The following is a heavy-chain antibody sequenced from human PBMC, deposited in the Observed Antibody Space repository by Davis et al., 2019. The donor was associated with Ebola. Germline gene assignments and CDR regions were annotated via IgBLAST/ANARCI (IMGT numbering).Heavy chain of an antibody. CDR1: GFKLSAQW. D-gene: IGHD2/OR15-2a*01. V-gene: IGHV3-7*01. Sequence: GGSLRLSCVASGFKLSAQWMSWVRQAPGKGLEWVADIKEDGSEIPYVDSVKGRFTISRDNAKNSLFLQMNSLRAEDTAAYYCARDFGRGADFRGQGTVVTVSS. J-gene: IGHJ4*02. CDR3: ARDFGRGADF. CDR2: IKEDGSEI.